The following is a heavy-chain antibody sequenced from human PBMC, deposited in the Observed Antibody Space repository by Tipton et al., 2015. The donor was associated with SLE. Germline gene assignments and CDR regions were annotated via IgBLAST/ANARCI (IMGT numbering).Heavy chain of an antibody. CDR3: ARALDAFDI. CDR2: SGNT. J-gene: IGHJ3*02. V-gene: IGHV1-8*01. Sequence: SGNTGYAQKFQGRVTMTRNTSISTAYTELSSLRSEDTAVYYCARALDAFDIWGQGTMVTVSS.